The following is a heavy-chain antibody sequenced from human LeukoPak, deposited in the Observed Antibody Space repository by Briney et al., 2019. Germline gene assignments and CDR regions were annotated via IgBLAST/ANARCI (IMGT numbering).Heavy chain of an antibody. CDR3: AGSGLWFGES. Sequence: ASVKVSCKASGGTFSSYAISWVRQAPGQGLEWMGRIIPILGIANYAQKFQGRVTISADKSTSTAYMELSSLRSEDTAVYYCAGSGLWFGESWGQGTLVTVSS. V-gene: IGHV1-69*04. CDR1: GGTFSSYA. CDR2: IIPILGIA. J-gene: IGHJ5*02. D-gene: IGHD3-10*01.